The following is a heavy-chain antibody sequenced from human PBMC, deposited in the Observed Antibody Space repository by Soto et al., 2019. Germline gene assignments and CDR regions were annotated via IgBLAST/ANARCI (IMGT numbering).Heavy chain of an antibody. CDR3: ARRTEGGSESYYNSWFDP. CDR2: IYHTGTT. CDR1: GYAISSGFY. Sequence: PSETLSLTCDVSGYAISSGFYWAWIRQPPGKRLEWIGNIYHTGTTYYNPSLKSRVTMSVDTSKNQFSLKVSSVTAADTAVYYCARRTEGGSESYYNSWFDPWGQGTLVTVAS. J-gene: IGHJ5*02. V-gene: IGHV4-38-2*01. D-gene: IGHD3-10*01.